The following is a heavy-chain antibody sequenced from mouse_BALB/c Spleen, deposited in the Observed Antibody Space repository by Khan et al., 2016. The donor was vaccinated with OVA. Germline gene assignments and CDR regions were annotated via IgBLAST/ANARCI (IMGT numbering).Heavy chain of an antibody. D-gene: IGHD3-2*01. V-gene: IGHV5-9-3*01. CDR3: GRHEENWGRRADMDN. CDR2: IRSGGCST. CDR1: GLTFSRYS. Sequence: EVELVESGGGLVKPGESLKLSCAASGLTFSRYSMSWVRQTPVKRLDWVASIRSGGCSTYYPANVKGRFPLSRHTANNPLYLHMRSLRSEDTALSYCGRHEENWGRRADMDNWGEGSTVT. J-gene: IGHJ1*01.